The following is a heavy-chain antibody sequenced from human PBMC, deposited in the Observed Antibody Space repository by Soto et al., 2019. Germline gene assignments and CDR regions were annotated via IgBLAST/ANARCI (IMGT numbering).Heavy chain of an antibody. CDR3: ARTTGRHLDF. V-gene: IGHV4-39*01. Sequence: TSEPLSLTCTVSYGSISVSNVFWGWVRQPPGKGLEWIGNIDYSGTAYFNPSLGTRVTFPVDTSKNQFSLTLYSVTAADTAVYYCARTTGRHLDFWGQGIRVTVSS. D-gene: IGHD4-4*01. J-gene: IGHJ4*02. CDR1: YGSISVSNVF. CDR2: IDYSGTA.